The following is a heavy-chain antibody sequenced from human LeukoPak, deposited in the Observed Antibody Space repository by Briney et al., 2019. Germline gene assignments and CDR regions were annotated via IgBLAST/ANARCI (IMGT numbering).Heavy chain of an antibody. D-gene: IGHD3-10*01. CDR2: ISSSSSTI. Sequence: GSLRLSCAASGFSFSDYYMNWVRQAPGKGLEWVSYISSSSSTIYYADSVKGRFTISRDNAKNSLYLQMNSLRAEDTAVYYCARGDGDYNWFDPWGQGTLVTVSS. CDR3: ARGDGDYNWFDP. CDR1: GFSFSDYY. V-gene: IGHV3-48*01. J-gene: IGHJ5*02.